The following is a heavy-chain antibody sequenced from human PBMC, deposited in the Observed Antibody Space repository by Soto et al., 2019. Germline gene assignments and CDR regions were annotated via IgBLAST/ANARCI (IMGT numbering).Heavy chain of an antibody. Sequence: QVQLQESGPGLVKPSETLSLTCTVSGGSIRSYYWSWIRQPPGKGLEWIGSIYYSGSTNYKPSLTSRVTNSVDTSKNQFPLKLTSVTAADTAVYYCARQGGWFDPWGQGTLVTVSS. CDR2: IYYSGST. J-gene: IGHJ5*02. CDR3: ARQGGWFDP. D-gene: IGHD1-26*01. CDR1: GGSIRSYY. V-gene: IGHV4-59*08.